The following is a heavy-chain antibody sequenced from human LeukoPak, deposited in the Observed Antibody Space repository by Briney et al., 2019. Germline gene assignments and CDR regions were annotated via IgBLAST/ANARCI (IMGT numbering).Heavy chain of an antibody. J-gene: IGHJ3*02. CDR3: ASRIVVTAFHDAFDI. CDR2: IYYSGST. D-gene: IGHD2-21*02. V-gene: IGHV4-59*12. Sequence: PSETLSLTCTVSGGSISSYYWSWIRQPPGKGLEWIGYIYYSGSTNYNPSLKSRVTISVDTSKNQFSLKLSSVTAADTAVYYCASRIVVTAFHDAFDIWGQGTMVTVSS. CDR1: GGSISSYY.